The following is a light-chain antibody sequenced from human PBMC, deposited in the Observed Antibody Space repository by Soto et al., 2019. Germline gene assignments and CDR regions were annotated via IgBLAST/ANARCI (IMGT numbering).Light chain of an antibody. V-gene: IGKV2-24*01. CDR1: QVLVHADGNTC. Sequence: IVMAQSPISLPVTLGHLACIWCVSIQVLVHADGNTCLSWLHQRPGQPPRLLIYKISDRFSGVPDRFSGSGSGTDFTLKISRVEGEDVGVYYCIQSSRIPLTFGQGTRLEIK. CDR2: KIS. J-gene: IGKJ5*01. CDR3: IQSSRIPLT.